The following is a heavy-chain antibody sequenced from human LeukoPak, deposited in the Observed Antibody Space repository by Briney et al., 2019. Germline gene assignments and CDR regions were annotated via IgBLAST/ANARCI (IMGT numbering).Heavy chain of an antibody. Sequence: PSETLSLTCTVSGSSISSHSWGWIRQPPGKELEWIGYDSNNGNINYNPALKSRVTISVDTSKRQISLNLRSVIAADTAVYYCARDNWGSLDYWGQGTLVTVSS. V-gene: IGHV4-59*11. CDR2: DSNNGNI. D-gene: IGHD7-27*01. CDR3: ARDNWGSLDY. J-gene: IGHJ4*02. CDR1: GSSISSHS.